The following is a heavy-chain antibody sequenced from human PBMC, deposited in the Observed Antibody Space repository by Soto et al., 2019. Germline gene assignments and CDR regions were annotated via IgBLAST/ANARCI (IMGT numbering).Heavy chain of an antibody. V-gene: IGHV3-30-3*01. D-gene: IGHD3-22*01. J-gene: IGHJ4*02. CDR2: ISYDGSNK. CDR1: GFTFSSYA. CDR3: ARDSASSGYDFDY. Sequence: QVQLVESGGGVVQPGRSLRLSCAASGFTFSSYAMHWVRQAPGKGLEWVAVISYDGSNKYYADSVKGRFTISRDNSKNTLYLQMNSLRAEDTAVYYCARDSASSGYDFDYWGQGTLVTVSS.